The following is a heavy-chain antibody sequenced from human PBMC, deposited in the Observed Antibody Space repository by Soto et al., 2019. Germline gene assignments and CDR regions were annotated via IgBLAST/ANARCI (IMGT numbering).Heavy chain of an antibody. CDR1: GYTFTSYY. Sequence: QVQLVQSGAEVKKPGASVKVSCKASGYTFTSYYMHWVRQAPGQGLEWMGIINPSGGSTSYAQKFQGRVTMTKDTSTSTVYMELSSLGSEDTAVYYCAREASYYDILTGYYREYYFDYWGQGTLVTVSS. CDR3: AREASYYDILTGYYREYYFDY. D-gene: IGHD3-9*01. CDR2: INPSGGST. J-gene: IGHJ4*02. V-gene: IGHV1-46*03.